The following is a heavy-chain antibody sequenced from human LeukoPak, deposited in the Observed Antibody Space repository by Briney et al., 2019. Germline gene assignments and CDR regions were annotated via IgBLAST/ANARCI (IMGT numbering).Heavy chain of an antibody. CDR2: IIPIFGTA. CDR1: GYTFTSYC. J-gene: IGHJ6*03. Sequence: GASVKVSCKASGYTFTSYCMHWVRQAPGQGLEWMGGIIPIFGTANYAQKFQGRVTITADKSTSTAYMELSSLRSEDTAVYYCARSAEADYYYYMDVWGKGTTVTVSS. D-gene: IGHD2-2*01. V-gene: IGHV1-69*06. CDR3: ARSAEADYYYYMDV.